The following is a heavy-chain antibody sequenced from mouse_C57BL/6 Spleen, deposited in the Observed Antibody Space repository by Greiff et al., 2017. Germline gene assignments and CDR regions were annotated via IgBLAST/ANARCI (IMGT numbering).Heavy chain of an antibody. Sequence: QVQLQQPGTELVKPGASVKLSCKASGYTFTSYWMHWVKQRPGQGLEWIGNINPSNGGTNYNEKFKSKATLTVDKSSSTAYMPLSSLTSEDSSVYYCARDYGSSYWWYFDVWGTGTTVTVSS. CDR3: ARDYGSSYWWYFDV. CDR1: GYTFTSYW. D-gene: IGHD1-1*01. V-gene: IGHV1-53*01. J-gene: IGHJ1*03. CDR2: INPSNGGT.